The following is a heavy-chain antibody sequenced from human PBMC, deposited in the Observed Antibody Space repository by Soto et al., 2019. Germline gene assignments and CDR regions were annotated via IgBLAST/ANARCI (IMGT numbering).Heavy chain of an antibody. CDR1: GYTFTAYH. CDR3: ARNMDYYYGRGSGNGHGV. CDR2: INPKFGDT. D-gene: IGHD3-10*02. J-gene: IGHJ6*02. V-gene: IGHV1-2*02. Sequence: QVRLVQSGAEVKEPGDSVRVSCEASGYTFTAYHIHWVRQAPGQGLEWMGWINPKFGDTGYAQDFQGRVSMTSDMSISTVYMELSRLTFDDTAIYYCARNMDYYYGRGSGNGHGVRGQGTTVTVFS.